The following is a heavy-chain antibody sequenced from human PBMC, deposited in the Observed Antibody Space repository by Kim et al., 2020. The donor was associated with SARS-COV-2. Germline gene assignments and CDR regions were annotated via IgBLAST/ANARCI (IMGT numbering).Heavy chain of an antibody. V-gene: IGHV3-43*02. CDR3: AKGVGRNTDTIYNWFDP. D-gene: IGHD1-1*01. CDR1: GFNFEDCA. Sequence: GGSLRLSCVASGFNFEDCAMHWVRQAPGKGLEWVSLISGNGDSTHYADSVRGRFTISRDNSKHSLYLQMNSLRTEDTAFYYCAKGVGRNTDTIYNWFDPWDQGIFVT. J-gene: IGHJ5*02. CDR2: ISGNGDST.